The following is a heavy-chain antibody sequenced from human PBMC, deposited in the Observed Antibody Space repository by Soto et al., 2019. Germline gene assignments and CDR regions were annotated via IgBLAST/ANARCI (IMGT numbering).Heavy chain of an antibody. Sequence: QVQLVQSGAEVKQPGSSVKVACKTSGGTFTSDAISWVRQAPGQGLEWMGGITPVFETPNYAQKFQGRVTITADESTATAYMELSSLRSDDTAVHYCARAIHGYNYRVDFWGQGTTVTVSS. V-gene: IGHV1-69*01. CDR1: GGTFTSDA. CDR2: ITPVFETP. D-gene: IGHD5-12*01. J-gene: IGHJ6*02. CDR3: ARAIHGYNYRVDF.